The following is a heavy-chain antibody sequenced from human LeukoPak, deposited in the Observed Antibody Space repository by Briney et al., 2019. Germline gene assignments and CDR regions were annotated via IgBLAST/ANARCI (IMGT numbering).Heavy chain of an antibody. CDR1: GFTFSSYS. CDR3: ARQNGAGYYYYFDS. J-gene: IGHJ4*02. CDR2: ISSSSTSM. D-gene: IGHD3-22*01. Sequence: GGSLRLSCAASGFTFSSYSMNWVSQAPGKGLEWVSYISSSSTSMYYADSVKGRFTISRDNARNSLYLQMNSLRAEDTAVYYCARQNGAGYYYYFDSWGQGTLVTVSS. V-gene: IGHV3-48*01.